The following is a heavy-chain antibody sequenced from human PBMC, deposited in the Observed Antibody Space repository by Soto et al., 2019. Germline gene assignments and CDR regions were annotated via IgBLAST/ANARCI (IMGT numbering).Heavy chain of an antibody. CDR1: GGSISSGDYY. CDR2: IYYSGST. J-gene: IGHJ3*02. V-gene: IGHV4-30-4*01. CDR3: ARDLTYYYDSSGYDRDAFDI. D-gene: IGHD3-22*01. Sequence: QVQLQESGPGLVKPSQTLSLTCTVSGGSISSGDYYWSWIRQPPGKGLEWIGYIYYSGSTYYNPSIKSGVTISVDTSKNQFSLKLSSVTAADTAVYYCARDLTYYYDSSGYDRDAFDIWGQGTMVTVSS.